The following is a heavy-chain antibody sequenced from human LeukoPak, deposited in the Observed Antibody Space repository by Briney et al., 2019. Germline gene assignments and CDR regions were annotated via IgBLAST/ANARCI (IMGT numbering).Heavy chain of an antibody. D-gene: IGHD1-26*01. CDR2: IIPILGIA. CDR1: GGTFSSYT. J-gene: IGHJ4*02. Sequence: ASVKVSCKVSGGTFSSYTISWVRQAPGQGLEWMGRIIPILGIANYAQKFQGRVTITADKSTSTAYMELSSLRSEDTAVYYCARVGGIVGATSLFDYWGQGTLVTVSS. V-gene: IGHV1-69*02. CDR3: ARVGGIVGATSLFDY.